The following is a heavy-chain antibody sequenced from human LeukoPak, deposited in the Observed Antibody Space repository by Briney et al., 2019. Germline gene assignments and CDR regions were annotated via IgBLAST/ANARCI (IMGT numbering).Heavy chain of an antibody. D-gene: IGHD3-9*01. V-gene: IGHV3-23*01. CDR2: ISGSGGST. Sequence: GGSLRLSCAAPGFTFSSYAMSWVRQAPGKGLEWVSAISGSGGSTYYADSVKGRFTISRDNSKNTLYLQMNSLRAEDTAVYYCAKDLGYYDILTGYYTGFDYWGQGTLVTVSS. J-gene: IGHJ4*02. CDR1: GFTFSSYA. CDR3: AKDLGYYDILTGYYTGFDY.